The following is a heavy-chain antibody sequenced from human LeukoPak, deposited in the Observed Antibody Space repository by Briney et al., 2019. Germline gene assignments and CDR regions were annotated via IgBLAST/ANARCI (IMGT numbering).Heavy chain of an antibody. CDR2: ISASGTVI. CDR3: ARQWFGVDY. D-gene: IGHD3-10*01. CDR1: GFSFSTYE. V-gene: IGHV3-48*03. J-gene: IGHJ4*02. Sequence: GGSLRLSCAASGFSFSTYEMNWVRQAPGKGLEWVAYISASGTVIYYADSVKGRFTISRDNAKNSLYLQMNSLRAEDTAFYYCARQWFGVDYWGQGTLVTVSS.